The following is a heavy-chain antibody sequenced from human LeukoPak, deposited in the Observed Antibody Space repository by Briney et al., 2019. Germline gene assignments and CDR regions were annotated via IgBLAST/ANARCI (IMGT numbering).Heavy chain of an antibody. V-gene: IGHV3-13*01. J-gene: IGHJ3*02. CDR2: IGTAGDT. Sequence: GGSLRLSCAASGFTFSSYDMHWVRQATGKGLEWVSAIGTAGDTYYPGSVKGRFTISRENAKNSLYLQMNSLRAGDTAVYYCARSPIADAFDIWGQGTMVTVSS. CDR1: GFTFSSYD. D-gene: IGHD2/OR15-2a*01. CDR3: ARSPIADAFDI.